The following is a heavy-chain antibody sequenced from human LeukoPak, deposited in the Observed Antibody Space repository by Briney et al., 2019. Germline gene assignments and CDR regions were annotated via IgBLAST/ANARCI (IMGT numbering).Heavy chain of an antibody. CDR2: IKQDGTEK. Sequence: PGGSLRLSCAASGFTLSSYWMSWVRQTPGKGLEWVASIKQDGTEKHYVDSVNGRFTISKDNANNSLYLQMNSLRAEDTAVYYCAREDHSNYEYWGQGTLVTVSS. D-gene: IGHD4-11*01. CDR3: AREDHSNYEY. J-gene: IGHJ4*02. V-gene: IGHV3-7*03. CDR1: GFTLSSYW.